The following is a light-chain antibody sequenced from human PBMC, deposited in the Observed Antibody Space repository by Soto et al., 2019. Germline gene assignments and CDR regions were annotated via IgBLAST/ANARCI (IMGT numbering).Light chain of an antibody. Sequence: DSQMTQCPSTLSASVGYRFTITCRASQSISSWLAWYQQKPGKAPKLLIYDASSLESGVPSRFSGSGSGTEFTLTISRLQTEDFAIYYCQQYENYWTFGQGTKVDIK. CDR3: QQYENYWT. CDR2: DAS. V-gene: IGKV1-5*01. J-gene: IGKJ1*01. CDR1: QSISSW.